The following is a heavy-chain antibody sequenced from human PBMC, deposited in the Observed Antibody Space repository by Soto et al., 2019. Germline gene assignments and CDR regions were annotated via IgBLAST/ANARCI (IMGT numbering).Heavy chain of an antibody. D-gene: IGHD3-3*01. CDR1: GFTFSSYA. J-gene: IGHJ4*02. Sequence: EVQLLESGGGLVQPGGSLRLSCAASGFTFSSYAMSWVRQAPGKGLEWVSAISGSGGSTYYADSVTGRFTISRDNSKNTLYLQMNSLRAEDTAVYYCAKAGLSDDFWSGYYSIDYWGQGTLVTVSS. CDR2: ISGSGGST. V-gene: IGHV3-23*01. CDR3: AKAGLSDDFWSGYYSIDY.